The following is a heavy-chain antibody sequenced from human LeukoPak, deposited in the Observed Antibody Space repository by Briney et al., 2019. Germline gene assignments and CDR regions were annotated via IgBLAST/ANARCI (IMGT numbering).Heavy chain of an antibody. CDR3: ARLQFIVVVPAAISGSDP. D-gene: IGHD2-2*02. CDR2: IYYSGST. J-gene: IGHJ5*02. CDR1: GGSISSGGYY. Sequence: PSETLSLTCTVSGGSISSGGYYWSWIRQHPGKGLEWIGYIYYSGSTYYNPSLKSRVTISVDTSKNQFSLKLSSVTAADTAVYYCARLQFIVVVPAAISGSDPWGQGTLVTVSS. V-gene: IGHV4-31*03.